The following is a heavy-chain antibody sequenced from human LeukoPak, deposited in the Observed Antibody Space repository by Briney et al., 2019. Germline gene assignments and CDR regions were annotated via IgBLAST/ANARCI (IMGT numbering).Heavy chain of an antibody. D-gene: IGHD4-17*01. V-gene: IGHV3-30*04. Sequence: GRSLRLSCAASGFTFSDYGMHWVRQAPGTGLEWVAGISYDGKNRYYADSVKGRFTISRDDSKNTLFLQMNSLRAEDTAVYYCARERFLDGDYVFDYWGQGTLVTVSS. CDR1: GFTFSDYG. CDR3: ARERFLDGDYVFDY. CDR2: ISYDGKNR. J-gene: IGHJ4*02.